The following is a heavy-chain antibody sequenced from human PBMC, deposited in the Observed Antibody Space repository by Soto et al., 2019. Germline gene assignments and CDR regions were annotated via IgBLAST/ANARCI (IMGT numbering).Heavy chain of an antibody. CDR1: GFTFSTYA. Sequence: PGGSLRLSCAASGFTFSTYAMSWVHQAPGKGLEWVSALTDSGGSTYYADSVKGRFTISRDNSKNTLYLQMNSLRAEDTAVYYCAKKSSGNSYFYFDYWGQGALVTVSS. CDR3: AKKSSGNSYFYFDY. J-gene: IGHJ4*02. V-gene: IGHV3-23*01. D-gene: IGHD1-26*01. CDR2: LTDSGGST.